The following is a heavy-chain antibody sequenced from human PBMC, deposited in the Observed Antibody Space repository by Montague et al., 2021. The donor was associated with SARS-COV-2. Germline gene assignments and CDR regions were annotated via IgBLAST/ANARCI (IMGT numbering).Heavy chain of an antibody. J-gene: IGHJ4*02. V-gene: IGHV4-59*08. CDR2: IHYTGST. D-gene: IGHD1-1*01. CDR3: ARHGDYGYNWHGTSPFDN. Sequence: SETLSLTCTVSGGSISTYYWSWVRQPPGGGLEWIAYIHYTGSTNYNPSLKSRVTVSMDTSENQFSLKLSSVTAADTAIYYCARHGDYGYNWHGTSPFDNWGQGALVTVSS. CDR1: GGSISTYY.